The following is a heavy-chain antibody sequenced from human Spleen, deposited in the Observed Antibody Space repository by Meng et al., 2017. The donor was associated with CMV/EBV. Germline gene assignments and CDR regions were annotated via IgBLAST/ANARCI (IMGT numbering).Heavy chain of an antibody. V-gene: IGHV1-18*01. J-gene: IGHJ4*02. CDR3: ARDSYTSLDY. CDR2: ISAYNGNK. D-gene: IGHD3-16*01. Sequence: QFSLVQSWAEVKKPGASVKVSRKASGYTFTSYGITWVRQAPGQGLEWMGWISAYNGNKHYAQKFQGRVTMTTDTSTSTAYMELRSLRSDDTAVYYCARDSYTSLDYWGQGILVTVSS. CDR1: GYTFTSYG.